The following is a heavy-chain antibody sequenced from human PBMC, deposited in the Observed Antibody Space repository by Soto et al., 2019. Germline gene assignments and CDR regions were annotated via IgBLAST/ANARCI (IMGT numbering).Heavy chain of an antibody. V-gene: IGHV4-34*01. Sequence: PSETLSLTCAVYGGSFSGYYWSWIRQPPGKGLEWIGEINHSGSTNYNPSLKSRVTISVDTSKNQFSLKLSSVTAADTAVYYCARGFSSPSYYYYMDVWGKGTTVTVS. J-gene: IGHJ6*03. D-gene: IGHD1-26*01. CDR3: ARGFSSPSYYYYMDV. CDR2: INHSGST. CDR1: GGSFSGYY.